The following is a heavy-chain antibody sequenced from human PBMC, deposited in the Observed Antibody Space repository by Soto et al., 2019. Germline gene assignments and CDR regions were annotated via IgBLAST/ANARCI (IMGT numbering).Heavy chain of an antibody. CDR3: AKGGLGNGGTDY. J-gene: IGHJ4*02. D-gene: IGHD2-15*01. V-gene: IGHV3-23*01. CDR1: GFTFSSDA. CDR2: SSGSGGST. Sequence: EAQLLESGGGLVQPGGSLRLSCAASGFTFSSDAMSWVRQAPGKGLEWVSASSGSGGSTYYADSVKGRFTISRDNSKNTLYLQMTSLRAEDTAVYYCAKGGLGNGGTDYWGQGTLVTVSS.